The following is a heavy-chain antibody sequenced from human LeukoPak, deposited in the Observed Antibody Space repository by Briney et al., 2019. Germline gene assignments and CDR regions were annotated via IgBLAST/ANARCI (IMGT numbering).Heavy chain of an antibody. CDR2: IYSGGST. V-gene: IGHV3-53*04. CDR1: GFTVSSNY. CDR3: ASSDKYYFDY. Sequence: PGGSLRLSCAASGFTVSSNYMSWVGQAPGKGLEWVSVIYSGGSTYYADSVKGRFTISRHNSKNKPYLQMNSLRAEDTAVYYCASSDKYYFDYWGQGTLVTVSS. J-gene: IGHJ4*02. D-gene: IGHD2-21*02.